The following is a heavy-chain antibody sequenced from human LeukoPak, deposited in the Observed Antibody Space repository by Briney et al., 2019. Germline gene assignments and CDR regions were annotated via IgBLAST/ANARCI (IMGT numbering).Heavy chain of an antibody. Sequence: AETLTLTCTASGVSISSYYWSWIRQPPGKGLEWIGYIYYSGSTNYNPSLNSRVTISVDTSKNHFSLKLSSVTAADTAVYYCARGYCRGADCYPLDYWGQGTLVTVSS. J-gene: IGHJ4*02. V-gene: IGHV4-59*08. D-gene: IGHD2-15*01. CDR1: GVSISSYY. CDR2: IYYSGST. CDR3: ARGYCRGADCYPLDY.